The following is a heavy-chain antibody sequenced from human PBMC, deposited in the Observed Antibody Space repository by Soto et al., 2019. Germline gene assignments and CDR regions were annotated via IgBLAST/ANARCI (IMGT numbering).Heavy chain of an antibody. D-gene: IGHD2-15*01. Sequence: SDTLSLTCTVSGGSLSSYYWRWIRQPPGKGLEWIGYIYYSGSTNYNPSLKSRVTISVDTSKNQFSLKLSSVTAADTAVYYCATRRSYCSGGSCYPYYFDYWGQGTLVNGSS. CDR3: ATRRSYCSGGSCYPYYFDY. CDR2: IYYSGST. CDR1: GGSLSSYY. V-gene: IGHV4-59*01. J-gene: IGHJ4*02.